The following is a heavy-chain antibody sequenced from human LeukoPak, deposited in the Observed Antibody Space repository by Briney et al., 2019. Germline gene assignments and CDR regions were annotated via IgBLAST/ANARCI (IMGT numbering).Heavy chain of an antibody. D-gene: IGHD6-19*01. J-gene: IGHJ5*02. CDR3: ARGSSSGWYAWFDP. CDR2: INHSGST. Sequence: SETLSLTCTVSGYSISSGYYWGWIRQPPGKGLEWIGSINHSGSTNYDPSLKSRVTISVDTSKNQFSLKLSSVTAADTAVYYCARGSSSGWYAWFDPWGQGTLVTVSS. V-gene: IGHV4-38-2*02. CDR1: GYSISSGYY.